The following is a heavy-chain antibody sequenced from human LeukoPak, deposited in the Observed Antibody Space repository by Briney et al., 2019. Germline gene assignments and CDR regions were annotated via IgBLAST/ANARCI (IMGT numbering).Heavy chain of an antibody. CDR2: INHSGST. D-gene: IGHD3-22*01. CDR3: ARVTSLYYYDSSGYYYDQPFDY. V-gene: IGHV4-34*01. J-gene: IGHJ4*02. CDR1: GGSFSGYY. Sequence: SETLSLTCAVYGGSFSGYYRSWIRQPPGKGLEWIGEINHSGSTNYNPSLKSRVTISVDTSKNQFSLKLSSVTAADTAVYYCARVTSLYYYDSSGYYYDQPFDYWGQGTLVTVSS.